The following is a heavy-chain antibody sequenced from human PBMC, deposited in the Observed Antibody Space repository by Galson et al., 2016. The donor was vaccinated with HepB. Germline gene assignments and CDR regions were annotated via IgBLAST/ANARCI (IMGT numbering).Heavy chain of an antibody. CDR1: GFTFSSDS. D-gene: IGHD1/OR15-1a*01. J-gene: IGHJ4*02. CDR3: ARHPQNNL. Sequence: SLRLSCADSGFTFSSDSMNWVRQAPGKGLEWVSTISGSGGSTWYADTVKGRLTISRDSSKNTLYLQMNSLRAEDTAVYYCARHPQNNLWGQGTLVTVSS. CDR2: ISGSGGST. V-gene: IGHV3-23*01.